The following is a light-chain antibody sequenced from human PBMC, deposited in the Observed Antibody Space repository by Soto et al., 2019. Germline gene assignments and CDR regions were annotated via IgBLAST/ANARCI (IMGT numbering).Light chain of an antibody. CDR2: AAS. J-gene: IGKJ1*01. V-gene: IGKV1-27*01. CDR3: QKYNSAPWT. CDR1: QGISNY. Sequence: DIQMTQSPSSLSASVGDRVTITCRASQGISNYLAWYQQKPGKVPKLLIYAASTLQSGVPSRFSGSGFGTDFTLTISSLLSEDVATYYCQKYNSAPWTFGQGTKVDIK.